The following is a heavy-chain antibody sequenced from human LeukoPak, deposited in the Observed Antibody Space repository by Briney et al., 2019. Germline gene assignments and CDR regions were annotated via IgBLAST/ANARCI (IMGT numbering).Heavy chain of an antibody. CDR2: IYSGGST. V-gene: IGHV3-53*04. D-gene: IGHD4-23*01. J-gene: IGHJ4*02. Sequence: GGSLRLSCAASGFTVSSKYMSWVRQAPGKGLEWVSVIYSGGSTYYADSVKGRFTISRHNSKNTLYLQMNSLRAEDTAVYYCARASGDYGGNPYDYWGQGTLVTVSS. CDR3: ARASGDYGGNPYDY. CDR1: GFTVSSKY.